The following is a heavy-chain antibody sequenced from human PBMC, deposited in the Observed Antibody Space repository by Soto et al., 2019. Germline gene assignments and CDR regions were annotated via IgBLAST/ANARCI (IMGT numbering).Heavy chain of an antibody. CDR2: INHSGST. CDR1: GGSFSGDY. D-gene: IGHD5-12*01. J-gene: IGHJ4*02. CDR3: ARGESVDIVAQDDHTPYYFDY. V-gene: IGHV4-34*01. Sequence: ETLSLTCAVYGGSFSGDYWSWIRQPPGKGLEWIGEINHSGSTNYNPSLKSRVTISVDTSKNQFSLKLSSVTAADTAVYYCARGESVDIVAQDDHTPYYFDYWGQGTLVTVSS.